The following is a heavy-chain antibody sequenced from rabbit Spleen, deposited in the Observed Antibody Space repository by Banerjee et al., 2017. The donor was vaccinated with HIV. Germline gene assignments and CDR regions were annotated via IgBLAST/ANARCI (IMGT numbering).Heavy chain of an antibody. D-gene: IGHD1-1*01. J-gene: IGHJ4*01. Sequence: QEQLVESGGGLVQPEGSLTLTCTASGFSFSSSYWICWVRQAPGKGLEWIACIYTGSSGDTYYASWAKGRFTISKISSTTVTLQMTSLTVADTATYFCARGTSSSGYGSNLWGPGTLVTVS. V-gene: IGHV1S45*01. CDR3: ARGTSSSGYGSNL. CDR1: GFSFSSSYW. CDR2: IYTGSSGDT.